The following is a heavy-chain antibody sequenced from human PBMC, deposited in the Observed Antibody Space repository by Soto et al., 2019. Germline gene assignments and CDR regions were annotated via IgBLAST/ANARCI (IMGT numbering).Heavy chain of an antibody. J-gene: IGHJ4*02. CDR1: GYAFTSYG. CDR3: ARSLADGDYAD. Sequence: ASVKVSWKAAGYAFTSYGISWVRQAPGQRLEWMGWISAYNGNTNYAQKLQGRVTMTTDTSTSTAYMELRSLRSDDTAVYYCARSLADGDYADWGQGTLVTVSS. CDR2: ISAYNGNT. D-gene: IGHD4-17*01. V-gene: IGHV1-18*01.